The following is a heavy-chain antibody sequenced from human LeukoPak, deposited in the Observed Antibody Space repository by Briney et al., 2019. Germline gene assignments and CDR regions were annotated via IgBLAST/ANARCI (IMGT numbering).Heavy chain of an antibody. Sequence: RRSLRLSCAASGFTFSSYATHWVRQAPGKGLEWVAVISYDGSNKYYADSVKGRFTISRDNSKNTLYLQMNSLRAEDTAVYYCARDKSCSGGSCYYFDYWGQGTLVTVSS. D-gene: IGHD2-15*01. CDR2: ISYDGSNK. J-gene: IGHJ4*02. CDR1: GFTFSSYA. CDR3: ARDKSCSGGSCYYFDY. V-gene: IGHV3-30-3*01.